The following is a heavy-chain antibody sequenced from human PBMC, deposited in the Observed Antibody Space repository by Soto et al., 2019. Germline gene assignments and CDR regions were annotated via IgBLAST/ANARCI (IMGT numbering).Heavy chain of an antibody. CDR2: ISYSGTT. Sequence: PSETLSLTGTVSGDSISSNNNYWSWIRQPPGEGLEWIGFISYSGTTSYSPSLKSRVAISLDTSKNQFSLSLSSVTAADTAVYYCARGRGYSYGLDPWGQGTLVTVSS. D-gene: IGHD5-18*01. J-gene: IGHJ5*02. CDR1: GDSISSNNNY. CDR3: ARGRGYSYGLDP. V-gene: IGHV4-30-4*01.